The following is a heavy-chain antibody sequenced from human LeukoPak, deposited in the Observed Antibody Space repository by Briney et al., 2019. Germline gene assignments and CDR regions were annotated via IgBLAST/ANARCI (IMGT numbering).Heavy chain of an antibody. Sequence: PSETLSLTCTVSGGSISSYYWSWIRQPPGKGLRWIGNIYYSGYTTYSPSLRSRVTISVDTSKNQFSLKLSSVTAADTAVYYCARVGPSANDYWGQGTLVTVSS. CDR2: IYYSGYT. V-gene: IGHV4-59*01. CDR1: GGSISSYY. J-gene: IGHJ4*02. CDR3: ARVGPSANDY.